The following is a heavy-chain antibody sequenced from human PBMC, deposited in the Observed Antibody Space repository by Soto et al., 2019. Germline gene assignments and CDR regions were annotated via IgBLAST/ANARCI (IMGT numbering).Heavy chain of an antibody. V-gene: IGHV3-43*01. J-gene: IGHJ4*02. Sequence: GGSLRLSCVASGFDFDDYTMHWVRQPPGKGLECVSNISYDGDDTYYADSVRGRFTMSRDNSKNSLYLLMNNLTPEDTAVYYSEEDEAYYIDHWGQGTLVTVSS. D-gene: IGHD3-10*01. CDR2: ISYDGDDT. CDR1: GFDFDDYT. CDR3: EEDEAYYIDH.